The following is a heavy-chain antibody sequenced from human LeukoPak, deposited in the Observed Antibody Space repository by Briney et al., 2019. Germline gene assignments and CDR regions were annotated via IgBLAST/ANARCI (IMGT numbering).Heavy chain of an antibody. D-gene: IGHD3-3*01. CDR1: GYSISSGYY. V-gene: IGHV4-38-2*01. Sequence: SETLSLTCAVSGYSISSGYYWGWIRQPPGKGLEWIGSIYHSGSTYYNPSLKSRVTISVDTSKNQFSLKLSSVTAADTAVYYCARQYDFWSGYYRDYYCMDVWGKGTTVTVSS. CDR3: ARQYDFWSGYYRDYYCMDV. J-gene: IGHJ6*03. CDR2: IYHSGST.